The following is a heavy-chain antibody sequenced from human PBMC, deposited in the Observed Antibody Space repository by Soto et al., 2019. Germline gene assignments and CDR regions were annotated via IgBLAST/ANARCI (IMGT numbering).Heavy chain of an antibody. CDR2: IWYDGSNK. D-gene: IGHD2-2*01. J-gene: IGHJ6*02. V-gene: IGHV3-33*01. Sequence: QVQLVESGGGVVQPGRSLRLSCAASGFTFSSYGMHWVRQAPGKGLEWVAVIWYDGSNKYYADSVKGRFTISRDNSKNTLYLQMNSLGAEDTAVYYCARDFGDRISTSCYAPWGYYGMDVWGRGTTVTVSS. CDR3: ARDFGDRISTSCYAPWGYYGMDV. CDR1: GFTFSSYG.